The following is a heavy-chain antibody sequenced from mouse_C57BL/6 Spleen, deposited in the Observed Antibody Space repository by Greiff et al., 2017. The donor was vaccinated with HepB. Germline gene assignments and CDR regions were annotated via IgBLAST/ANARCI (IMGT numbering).Heavy chain of an antibody. V-gene: IGHV1-52*01. D-gene: IGHD1-1*01. CDR2: IDPSDSET. Sequence: QVQLQQPGAELVRPGSSVKLSCKASGYTFTSYWMHWVKQRPIQGLEWIGNIDPSDSETHYNQKFKDKATLTVDKSSSTAYMQLSSLTSEDSAVYYCARWATTVVEGFAYWGQGTLVTVSA. J-gene: IGHJ3*01. CDR1: GYTFTSYW. CDR3: ARWATTVVEGFAY.